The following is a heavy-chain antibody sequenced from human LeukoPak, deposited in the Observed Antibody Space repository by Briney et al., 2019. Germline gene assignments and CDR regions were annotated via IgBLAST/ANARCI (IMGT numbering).Heavy chain of an antibody. CDR1: GYTFTSYA. V-gene: IGHV7-4-1*02. D-gene: IGHD3-22*01. CDR2: INTNTGNP. J-gene: IGHJ4*02. CDR3: ARTRRFLTYDSSGYYVDY. Sequence: EASVKVSCKASGYTFTSYAMNWVRQAPGQGLEWMGWINTNTGNPTYAQGFTGRFVFSLDTSVSTAYLQISSLKAEDTAVYYCARTRRFLTYDSSGYYVDYWGQGTLVTVSS.